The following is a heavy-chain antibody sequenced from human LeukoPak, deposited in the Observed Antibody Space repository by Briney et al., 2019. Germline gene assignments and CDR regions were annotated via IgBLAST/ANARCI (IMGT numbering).Heavy chain of an antibody. J-gene: IGHJ4*02. D-gene: IGHD6-25*01. CDR3: ARDPSAVAANTYG. V-gene: IGHV3-66*01. CDR1: GFTVSNNY. Sequence: GGSLRLSCAASGFTVSNNYMNWVRQAPGKGLEWVSLNSGGTTYYADSVKGRFTISRDHSKNTLYLQMNSLRAEDTAVYHCARDPSAVAANTYGWGQGTLVTVSS. CDR2: NSGGTT.